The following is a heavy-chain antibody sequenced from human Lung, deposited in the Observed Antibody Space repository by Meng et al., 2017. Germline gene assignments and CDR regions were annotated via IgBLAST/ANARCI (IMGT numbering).Heavy chain of an antibody. D-gene: IGHD1-26*01. CDR3: ARFDISSSGRGDY. J-gene: IGHJ4*02. CDR2: IFHRGST. CDR1: GGAMTSSTW. Sequence: QVDVQESGPGLVKPSGTLSLTCAVSGGAMTSSTWWSWVRQTPGKRLEWFGEIFHRGSTNYNPPLESRVTISVDKSKNQFSLKVYSVTVADTATYYCARFDISSSGRGDYWGQGILVTVSS. V-gene: IGHV4-4*02.